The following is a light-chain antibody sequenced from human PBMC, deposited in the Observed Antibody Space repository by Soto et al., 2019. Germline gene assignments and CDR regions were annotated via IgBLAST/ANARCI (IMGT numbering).Light chain of an antibody. CDR1: QSFRGL. CDR3: QQRHMWPIT. CDR2: DEY. J-gene: IGKJ5*01. V-gene: IGKV3-11*01. Sequence: EFVLTQSPVPLSLSPGERATLSCRASQSFRGLLAWYQQKTGQAPRLLIYDEYNRATGIPHRFSGSGSGTDFNLTISSLEPEDSAVYYCQQRHMWPITFGQGTRLEIK.